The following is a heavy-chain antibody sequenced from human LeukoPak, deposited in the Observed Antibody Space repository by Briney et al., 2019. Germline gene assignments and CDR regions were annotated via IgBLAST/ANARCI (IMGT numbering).Heavy chain of an antibody. CDR3: AKAASTSCYLGSCDAFDI. CDR1: GFTFSSYG. J-gene: IGHJ3*02. CDR2: ISYDGSNK. Sequence: PGGSLRLSCAASGFTFSSYGMHWVRQAPGKGLEWVAVISYDGSNKYYADSVKGRFTISRDNSKNTLYLQMNSLRAEDTAVYYCAKAASTSCYLGSCDAFDIWGQGTMVTVSS. D-gene: IGHD2-2*01. V-gene: IGHV3-30*18.